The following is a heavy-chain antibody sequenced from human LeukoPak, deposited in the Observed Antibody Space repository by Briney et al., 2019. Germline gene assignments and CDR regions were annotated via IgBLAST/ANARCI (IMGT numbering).Heavy chain of an antibody. V-gene: IGHV3-33*06. J-gene: IGHJ4*02. D-gene: IGHD6-6*01. CDR1: AFTFSNFG. CDR3: AKDRIRGSSSSWGGGFDY. Sequence: GGSLRLSCAASAFTFSNFGIHWVRQAPGKGLEWVALIWYDGSKKYYADSVEGRFTISRDNSKNTLYLQMHSLRAEDTAVYYCAKDRIRGSSSSWGGGFDYWGQGAPVTVSS. CDR2: IWYDGSKK.